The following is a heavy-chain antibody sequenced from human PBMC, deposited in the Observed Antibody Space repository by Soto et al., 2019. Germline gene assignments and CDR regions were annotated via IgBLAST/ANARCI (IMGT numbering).Heavy chain of an antibody. J-gene: IGHJ3*02. CDR1: GFTFSSYG. V-gene: IGHV3-33*01. CDR2: IWYDGSNK. Sequence: PGGSLRLSCAASGFTFSSYGMHWVRQAPGKGLEWVAVIWYDGSNKYYADSVKGRFTISRDNSKNTLYLQMNSLRAEDTAVYYCARTYGLDAFDIWAQGTMVTVSS. CDR3: ARTYGLDAFDI. D-gene: IGHD4-17*01.